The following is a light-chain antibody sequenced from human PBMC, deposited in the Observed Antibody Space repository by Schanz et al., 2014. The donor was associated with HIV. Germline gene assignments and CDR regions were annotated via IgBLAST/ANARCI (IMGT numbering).Light chain of an antibody. Sequence: SYELTQPPSVSVAPGKTARITCGGNNIGSKSVHWYQQQPGQAPVLVIYYDSDRPSGIPERFSGSNSGNTATLTISRVEAGDEADYYCQVWDSSSEVFGGGTKLTVL. CDR3: QVWDSSSEV. V-gene: IGLV3-21*04. CDR1: NIGSKS. J-gene: IGLJ3*02. CDR2: YDS.